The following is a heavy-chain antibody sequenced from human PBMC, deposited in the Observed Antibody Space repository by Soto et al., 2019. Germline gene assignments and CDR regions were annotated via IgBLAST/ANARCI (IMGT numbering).Heavy chain of an antibody. CDR3: ARLAAAGKKLEPPLPRKYYYYGMDV. V-gene: IGHV4-34*01. CDR1: GGSLSNYY. J-gene: IGHJ6*02. Sequence: PSETLSLTCAVSGGSLSNYYWSWIRQPPGKGLEWIGEINHSGSTNYNPSLKSRVTISVDTSKNQFSLKLSSVTAADTAVYYCARLAAAGKKLEPPLPRKYYYYGMDVWGQGTTVTVSS. D-gene: IGHD6-13*01. CDR2: INHSGST.